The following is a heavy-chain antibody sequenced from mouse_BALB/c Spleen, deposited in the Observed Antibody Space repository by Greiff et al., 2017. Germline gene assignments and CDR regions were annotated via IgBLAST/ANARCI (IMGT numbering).Heavy chain of an antibody. V-gene: IGHV1-9*01. CDR3: ARLRPIYYDYDAGPEFAY. Sequence: VQLQESGAELMKPGASVKISCKATGYTFSSYWIEWVKQRPGHGLEWIGEILPGSGSTNYNEKFKGKATFTADTSSNTAYMQLSSLTSEDSAVYYCARLRPIYYDYDAGPEFAYWGEGTLVTVSA. D-gene: IGHD2-4*01. J-gene: IGHJ3*01. CDR2: ILPGSGST. CDR1: GYTFSSYW.